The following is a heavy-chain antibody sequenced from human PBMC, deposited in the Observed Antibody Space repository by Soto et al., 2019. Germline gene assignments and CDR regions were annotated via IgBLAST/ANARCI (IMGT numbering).Heavy chain of an antibody. J-gene: IGHJ4*02. CDR1: GFTFSSYA. CDR3: AKGPLPGIRTYYFDY. D-gene: IGHD3-10*01. V-gene: IGHV3-23*01. CDR2: ISGSGGST. Sequence: EVQLLESGGGLVQPGGSLRLSCAASGFTFSSYAMSWVRQAPGKGLEWVSVISGSGGSTYYADSVKGRFTISRDNSKNTLYLQMNSLRAEDTAVYYCAKGPLPGIRTYYFDYWGQGTLVTVSS.